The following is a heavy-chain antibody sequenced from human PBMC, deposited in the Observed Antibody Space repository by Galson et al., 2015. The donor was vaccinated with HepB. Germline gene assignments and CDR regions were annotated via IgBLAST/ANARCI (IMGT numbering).Heavy chain of an antibody. Sequence: SLRLSCAASGLTFRSYDMVWVRQPTGKGLEWVSLIGTAGDTYYPDSVKGRFTISRENAENSLYLHLNSLKAGDTAIHFCARVLFDDYGDYYFDYWGQGTLVTVSS. CDR1: GLTFRSYD. J-gene: IGHJ4*02. CDR3: ARVLFDDYGDYYFDY. CDR2: IGTAGDT. D-gene: IGHD4-17*01. V-gene: IGHV3-13*04.